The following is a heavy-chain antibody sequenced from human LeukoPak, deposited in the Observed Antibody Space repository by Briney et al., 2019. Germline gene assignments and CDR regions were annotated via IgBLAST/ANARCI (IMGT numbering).Heavy chain of an antibody. V-gene: IGHV3-9*01. CDR3: ARDPQHYDFWSGYSDGY. D-gene: IGHD3-3*01. J-gene: IGHJ4*02. CDR1: GFTFDDYA. Sequence: PGGSLRLSCAASGFTFDDYAMHWVRQAPGKGLEWVSGISWNSGSIGYADSVKGRFTISRDNAKSSLYLQMNSLRAEDTAVYYCARDPQHYDFWSGYSDGYWGQGTLVTVSS. CDR2: ISWNSGSI.